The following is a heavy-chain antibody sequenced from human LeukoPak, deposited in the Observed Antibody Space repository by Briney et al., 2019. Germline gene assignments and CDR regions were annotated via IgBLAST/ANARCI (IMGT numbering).Heavy chain of an antibody. V-gene: IGHV4-39*01. D-gene: IGHD5-24*01. CDR2: IYYSGST. Sequence: SETLSLTCTVSRGSISTTSYYWGWIRQSPGKGLEWIGSIYYSGSTSYNPSLNSRVTMSVDTSKKQFSLRLSSATAADTAVYYCARHVRWLQLTLYFDIWGRGTLVTVSS. J-gene: IGHJ2*01. CDR3: ARHVRWLQLTLYFDI. CDR1: RGSISTTSYY.